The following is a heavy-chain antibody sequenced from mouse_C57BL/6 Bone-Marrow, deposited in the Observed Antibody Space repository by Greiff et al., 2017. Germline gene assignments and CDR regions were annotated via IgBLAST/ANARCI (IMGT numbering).Heavy chain of an antibody. CDR2: IDPSDSET. Sequence: QVQLQQPGAELVRPGSSVKLSCKASGYTFTSYWMHWVTQRPIQGLEWIGNIDPSDSETPYNQKFKDKATLTVDKSYSTAYMQLSSLTSEDSAVYYCAREGDGYYAWFAYWGQGTLVTVSA. J-gene: IGHJ3*01. D-gene: IGHD2-3*01. CDR1: GYTFTSYW. CDR3: AREGDGYYAWFAY. V-gene: IGHV1-52*01.